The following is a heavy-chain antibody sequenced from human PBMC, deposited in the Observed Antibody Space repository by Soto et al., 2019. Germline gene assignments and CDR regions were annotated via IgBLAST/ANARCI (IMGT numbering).Heavy chain of an antibody. V-gene: IGHV3-30*04. CDR2: ISSGGRNT. CDR3: ARLRKQNPDERSVYRYFAS. J-gene: IGHJ4*02. D-gene: IGHD2-2*02. Sequence: QVHLVESGGGVVQPGRSLRLSCAASGFTLSTYAMHWVRQAPDKGLEWVAVISSGGRNTYYADSVKGRFNISRDNTNNTLDLQITSLRAEDTAVYYGARLRKQNPDERSVYRYFASWGQGTLVSFCS. CDR1: GFTLSTYA.